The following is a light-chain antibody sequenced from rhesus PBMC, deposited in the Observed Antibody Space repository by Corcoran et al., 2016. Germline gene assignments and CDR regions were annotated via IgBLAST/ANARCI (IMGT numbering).Light chain of an antibody. J-gene: IGKJ4*01. V-gene: IGKV3-42*03. CDR1: ETVSTN. CDR3: QQFTDWPLT. Sequence: EIVMTQSPATLSLSPGERATLSCRASETVSTNLAWYHQKPGQPPRLLIYGASNRATGIPDRFSGSGSGTDFTLTISSLAPEDFAVYYCQQFTDWPLTFGGGTKVEIK. CDR2: GAS.